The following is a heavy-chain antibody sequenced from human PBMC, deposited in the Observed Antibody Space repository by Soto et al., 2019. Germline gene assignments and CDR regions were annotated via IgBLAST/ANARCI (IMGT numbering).Heavy chain of an antibody. V-gene: IGHV4-59*01. J-gene: IGHJ3*02. D-gene: IGHD6-19*01. CDR3: ARTGYSSGWYGGSHDAFDI. Sequence: SEPLSLTCTVSGGSISSYYWSWIRQPPGKGLEWIGYIYYSGSTNYNPSLKSRVTISVDTSKNQFSLKLSSVTAADTAVYYCARTGYSSGWYGGSHDAFDIWGQGTMVTVSS. CDR1: GGSISSYY. CDR2: IYYSGST.